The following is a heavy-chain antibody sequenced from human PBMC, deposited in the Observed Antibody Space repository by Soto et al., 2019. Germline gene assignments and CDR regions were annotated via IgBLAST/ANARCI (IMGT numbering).Heavy chain of an antibody. CDR2: IYSGGST. J-gene: IGHJ3*02. Sequence: EVQLVESGGGLVQPGGSLRLSCAASGFTVSSNYMSWVRQAPGKGLEWFSVIYSGGSTYYADSVKGSFTISRDNSKNTLYLPMNSLRAEDTAVYYCARSAYYYGSGYAFDIWGQGTMVTVSS. CDR1: GFTVSSNY. CDR3: ARSAYYYGSGYAFDI. D-gene: IGHD3-10*01. V-gene: IGHV3-66*01.